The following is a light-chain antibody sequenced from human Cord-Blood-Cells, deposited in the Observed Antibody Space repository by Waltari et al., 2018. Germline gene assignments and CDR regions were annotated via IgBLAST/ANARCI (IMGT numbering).Light chain of an antibody. Sequence: DIELTQSPSFLSASVGDRVTIPCRASQGISSYLAWYQQKPGKAPKLLIYAASTLQSGVPSRFIGSGSGTEFTLTISSLQPEDFATYYCQQLNSYPRTFGQGTKVEIK. V-gene: IGKV1-9*01. CDR2: AAS. CDR1: QGISSY. CDR3: QQLNSYPRT. J-gene: IGKJ1*01.